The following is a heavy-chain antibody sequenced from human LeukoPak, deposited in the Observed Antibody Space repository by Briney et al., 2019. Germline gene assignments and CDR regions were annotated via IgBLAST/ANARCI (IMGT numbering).Heavy chain of an antibody. CDR1: GGSISSYY. J-gene: IGHJ4*02. CDR2: IYYSGST. D-gene: IGHD6-25*01. Sequence: SETLSLTCTVSGGSISSYYWSWIRQPPGKGLEWIGYIYYSGSTNYNPSLKSRVTISVDTSKNQFSLKLSSVTAADTAVYYCARLDRGINAAHFDYWGQGTLVTVSS. CDR3: ARLDRGINAAHFDY. V-gene: IGHV4-59*08.